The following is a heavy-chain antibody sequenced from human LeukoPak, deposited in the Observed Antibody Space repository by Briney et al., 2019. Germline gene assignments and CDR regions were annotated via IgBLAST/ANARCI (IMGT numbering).Heavy chain of an antibody. J-gene: IGHJ4*02. V-gene: IGHV4-30-2*01. CDR1: GGSISSGGYS. Sequence: SQTLSLTCAVSGGSISSGGYSWSWIRQPPGKGLEWIGYIYHSGSTYYNPSLKSRVTISVDRSKNQFSLKLSSVTAADTAVYYCARRILTDPGDYFDYWGQGTLVTVSS. D-gene: IGHD3-9*01. CDR2: IYHSGST. CDR3: ARRILTDPGDYFDY.